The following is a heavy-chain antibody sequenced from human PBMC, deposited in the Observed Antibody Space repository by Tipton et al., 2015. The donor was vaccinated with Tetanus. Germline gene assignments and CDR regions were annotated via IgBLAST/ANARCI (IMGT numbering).Heavy chain of an antibody. V-gene: IGHV5-51*01. D-gene: IGHD5-24*01. Sequence: VQLVQSGAEVKKPGESLKISCKGSGYNFNNKWIGWVRQMPGKGPEWMGIIYPGDSDLRYSPSLQGQVTISADKSISTAYLQWSSLKASDTAMYYCARHNGYNAVDFWGQGTLVTVSS. CDR3: ARHNGYNAVDF. CDR2: IYPGDSDL. J-gene: IGHJ4*02. CDR1: GYNFNNKW.